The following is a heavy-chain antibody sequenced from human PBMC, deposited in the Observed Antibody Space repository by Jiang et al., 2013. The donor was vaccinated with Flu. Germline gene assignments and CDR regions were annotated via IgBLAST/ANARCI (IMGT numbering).Heavy chain of an antibody. V-gene: IGHV3-74*01. Sequence: QLLESGGGLVXPGGSLALSCAASGFTFDTYWMNWVRQVPGKGLVWVARINNDGSATNYADSVKGRFTISRDNAKKTLYLQMNSLGAEDTAVYFCATLQGDNTGYYYMRDAFDIWGQGTMVTVSS. D-gene: IGHD3-22*01. CDR1: GFTFDTYW. CDR3: ATLQGDNTGYYYMRDAFDI. J-gene: IGHJ3*02. CDR2: INNDGSAT.